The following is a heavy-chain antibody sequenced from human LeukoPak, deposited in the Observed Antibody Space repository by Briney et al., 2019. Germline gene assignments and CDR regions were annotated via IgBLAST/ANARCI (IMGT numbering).Heavy chain of an antibody. Sequence: SETLSLTCAVYGGSFSGYFWSWIRQPPGKGLEWIGYIYYSGSTNYNPSLKSRVTISVDTSKNQFSLKLSSVTAADTAVYYCARVTVTHSYYYGMDVWGQGTTVTVSS. V-gene: IGHV4-59*01. CDR1: GGSFSGYF. CDR2: IYYSGST. J-gene: IGHJ6*02. D-gene: IGHD4-17*01. CDR3: ARVTVTHSYYYGMDV.